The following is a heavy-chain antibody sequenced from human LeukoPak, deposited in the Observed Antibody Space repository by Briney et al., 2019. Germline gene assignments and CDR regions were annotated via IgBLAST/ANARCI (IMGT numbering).Heavy chain of an antibody. V-gene: IGHV4-59*01. J-gene: IGHJ4*02. Sequence: SETLSLTCTVSGGSINNYYWGWIRQPPGKGLEWIGYISYSGSTNYIPSLKSRVTISVDTSKNQFSLKLSSVTPADTAVYYCGRVTTGTVDYWGQGTLVTVSS. CDR3: GRVTTGTVDY. CDR1: GGSINNYY. CDR2: ISYSGST. D-gene: IGHD1-1*01.